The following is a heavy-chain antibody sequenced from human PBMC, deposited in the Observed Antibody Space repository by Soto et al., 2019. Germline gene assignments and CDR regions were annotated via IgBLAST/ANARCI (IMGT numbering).Heavy chain of an antibody. D-gene: IGHD1-7*01. Sequence: EVQLVESGGGLVKPGGSLRLSCAASGFTFSSYSMNWVRQAPGKGLEWVSSISSSSSYIYYADSVKGRFTISRDNAKNSLYLQMNSVRAEDTAVYYCAREGYNWNYKGDYWGQGTLVTVSS. CDR1: GFTFSSYS. V-gene: IGHV3-21*01. CDR3: AREGYNWNYKGDY. J-gene: IGHJ4*02. CDR2: ISSSSSYI.